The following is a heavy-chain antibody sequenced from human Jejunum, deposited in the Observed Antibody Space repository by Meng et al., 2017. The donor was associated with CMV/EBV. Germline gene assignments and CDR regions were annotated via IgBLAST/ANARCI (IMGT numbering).Heavy chain of an antibody. CDR3: ARDGAGDHLPDY. Sequence: VSGAPLITTSYHWGWFRQPPGKGLECIGNIYYSGTTYYNPSLKSRVTMTVDTSKNQFSLKLTSMTAADTAVYYCARDGAGDHLPDYWGQGTLVTVSS. J-gene: IGHJ4*02. V-gene: IGHV4-39*07. CDR1: GAPLITTSYH. D-gene: IGHD2-21*02. CDR2: IYYSGTT.